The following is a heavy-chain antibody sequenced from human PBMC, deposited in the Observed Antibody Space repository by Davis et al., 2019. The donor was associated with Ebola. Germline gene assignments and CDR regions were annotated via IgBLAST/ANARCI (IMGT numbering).Heavy chain of an antibody. CDR2: IKKDGNEK. CDR1: GFTFSRYW. J-gene: IGHJ4*02. D-gene: IGHD2-21*01. V-gene: IGHV3-7*03. Sequence: GESLKISCAASGFTFSRYWMHWVRQAPGKGLEWVASIKKDGNEKYYVDSVKGRFTISRDNAKNSLYLQMNNLRVEDTAIYYCTTYRVSGYWGQGTLVTVSS. CDR3: TTYRVSGY.